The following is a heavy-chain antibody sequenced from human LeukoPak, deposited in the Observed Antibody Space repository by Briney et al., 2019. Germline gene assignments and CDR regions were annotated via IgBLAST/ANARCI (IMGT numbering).Heavy chain of an antibody. Sequence: GGSLRLSCAASGFTLCSNYMSWLRQAPGKGLEWVSVICSGGSPYYPDPLKGRFTISRDNSKKTLFLQMNSLRAEDTAVYICVRWGGFSYDYHYWDRGTRDTVSA. CDR2: ICSGGSP. CDR3: VRWGGFSYDYHY. CDR1: GFTLCSNY. D-gene: IGHD5-18*01. V-gene: IGHV3-53*01. J-gene: IGHJ4*02.